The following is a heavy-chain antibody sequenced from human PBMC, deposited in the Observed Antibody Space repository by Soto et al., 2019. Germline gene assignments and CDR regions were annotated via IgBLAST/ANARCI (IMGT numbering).Heavy chain of an antibody. CDR3: ARDGLRFLEWLPTYYYGMDV. CDR2: INHSGST. D-gene: IGHD3-3*01. Sequence: TLSLTCAVYGGSFSGYYWSWIRQPPGKGLEWIGEINHSGSTNYNPSLKSRVTISVDTSKNQFSLKLSSVTAADTAVYYCARDGLRFLEWLPTYYYGMDVWGQGTTVTVSS. V-gene: IGHV4-34*01. J-gene: IGHJ6*02. CDR1: GGSFSGYY.